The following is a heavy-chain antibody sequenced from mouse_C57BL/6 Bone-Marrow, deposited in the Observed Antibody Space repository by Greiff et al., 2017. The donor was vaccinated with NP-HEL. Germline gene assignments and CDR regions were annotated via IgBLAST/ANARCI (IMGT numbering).Heavy chain of an antibody. CDR2: IWRGGST. CDR3: AKRSITMPQGYFDV. Sequence: VQLKESGPGLVQPSQSLSITCTVSGFSLTSYGVHWVRQSPGKGLEWLGVIWRGGSTDYNAAFMSRLSITKDNSKSQVFFKMNSLQADDTAIYYCAKRSITMPQGYFDVWGTGTTVTVSS. J-gene: IGHJ1*03. D-gene: IGHD1-1*02. V-gene: IGHV2-5*01. CDR1: GFSLTSYG.